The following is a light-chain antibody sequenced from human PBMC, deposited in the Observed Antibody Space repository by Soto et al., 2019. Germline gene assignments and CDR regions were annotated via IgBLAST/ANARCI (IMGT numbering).Light chain of an antibody. CDR1: QSISTY. CDR3: QQSYNTPPWT. V-gene: IGKV1-39*01. Sequence: DIQMTQSPSSLSASVGDRVTITCRTSQSISTYLNWYQQKPGQAPKLLIYTSSSLQSGVPSRFSGSGSGTDFTLTISSLQPEDFATYYCQQSYNTPPWTFGQGTK. CDR2: TSS. J-gene: IGKJ1*01.